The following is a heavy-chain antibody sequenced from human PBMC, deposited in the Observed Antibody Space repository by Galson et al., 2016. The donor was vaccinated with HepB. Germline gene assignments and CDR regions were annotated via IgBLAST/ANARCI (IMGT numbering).Heavy chain of an antibody. CDR3: ATSSSWGPLAY. CDR2: VSQDGIAT. CDR1: GFMFRGFW. J-gene: IGHJ4*02. Sequence: SLRLSCAVSGFMFRGFWIHWVRQVPGKAPVWVSRVSQDGIATAYADSVNGRFSISRDDAKQTVYLQMNSLRAEDTSVYYCATSSSWGPLAYWGQGTLVTVSS. D-gene: IGHD6-13*01. V-gene: IGHV3-74*03.